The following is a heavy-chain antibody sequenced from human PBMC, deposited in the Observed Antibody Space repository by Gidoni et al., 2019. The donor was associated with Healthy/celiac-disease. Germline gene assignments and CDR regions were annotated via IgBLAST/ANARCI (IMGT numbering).Heavy chain of an antibody. CDR2: IIPIFGKA. Sequence: VQLVQSGAEVTNPGSSVQVSCNASGCTFRSYSISWVRQAPGQGLEWMGGIIPIFGKAKYAKKFQGRVTITADEYTSTAYMELSSLRAEETAVYYCARDHLNRYYDFWSGYYAGGFDTWGQGTLVTVSS. CDR1: GCTFRSYS. CDR3: ARDHLNRYYDFWSGYYAGGFDT. V-gene: IGHV1-69*01. J-gene: IGHJ5*02. D-gene: IGHD3-3*01.